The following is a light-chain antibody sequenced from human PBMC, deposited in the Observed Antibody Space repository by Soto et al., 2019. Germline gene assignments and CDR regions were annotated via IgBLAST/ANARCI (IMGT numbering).Light chain of an antibody. CDR2: DVS. CDR1: SSDVGAYNY. J-gene: IGLJ3*02. CDR3: SSYAGSYTWV. V-gene: IGLV2-11*01. Sequence: QSVLTQPRSLSGSPGQTVTVSCTGTSSDVGAYNYVSWYRHHPGNAPKFLIYDVSRRPSGVPDRFSASKSGNTASLTISGLQAEDEADYYCSSYAGSYTWVFGGGTKLTVL.